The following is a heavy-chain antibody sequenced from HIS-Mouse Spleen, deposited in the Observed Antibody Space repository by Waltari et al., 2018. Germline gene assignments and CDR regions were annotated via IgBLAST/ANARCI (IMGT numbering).Heavy chain of an antibody. V-gene: IGHV4-39*07. CDR2: SYYSGVT. D-gene: IGHD6-13*01. J-gene: IGHJ2*01. CDR3: AREIPYSSSWYDWYFDL. Sequence: QLQLQESGPGLVKPSETLSLPCTFSGGSISSSSYYWGWIRQPPGTGLEWIGSSYYSGVTYYNPSLKSRVTISVDTSKNQFSRRLSAVTAADAAVYYCAREIPYSSSWYDWYFDLWGRGTLVTVSS. CDR1: GGSISSSSYY.